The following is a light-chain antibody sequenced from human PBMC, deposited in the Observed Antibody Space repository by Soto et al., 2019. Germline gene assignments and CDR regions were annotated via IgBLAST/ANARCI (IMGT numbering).Light chain of an antibody. CDR2: GAS. V-gene: IGKV1-6*01. J-gene: IGKJ2*01. Sequence: AIQMTQSPSSLSASVGDRVTITCRASQDIRKDLAWYQQKPGKAPQILIYGASTLQTGVASRFSGIGSATDFTLTISSLQPEDSAAYYCLQDYNYPFTFGQGTKFDIK. CDR3: LQDYNYPFT. CDR1: QDIRKD.